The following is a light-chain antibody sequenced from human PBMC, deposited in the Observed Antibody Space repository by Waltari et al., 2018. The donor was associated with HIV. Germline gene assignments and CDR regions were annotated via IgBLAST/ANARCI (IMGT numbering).Light chain of an antibody. CDR3: QQYNTWPPYT. CDR1: QNVGSN. CDR2: GAS. J-gene: IGKJ2*01. V-gene: IGKV3-15*01. Sequence: EIMMTQSPGALSVSPGERATLSCRASQNVGSNLAWYQQKPGQAPRLLIFGASARATGIPDRFSGSGSKTEFTLTISPLQSEDSALYFCQQYNTWPPYTFGQGTKLEIK.